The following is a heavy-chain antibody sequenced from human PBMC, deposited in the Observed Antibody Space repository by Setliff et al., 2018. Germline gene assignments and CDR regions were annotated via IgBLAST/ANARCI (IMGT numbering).Heavy chain of an antibody. J-gene: IGHJ5*02. Sequence: ASVKVSCKASQYTFTAYLHWVRQAPGQGLEWMGWINPNNGGTKYAQKFQGRVTMTRDTSISTGYMELSRLRYDDTAVYYCAKGLDGYSSWFRDWLDPWGQGTLVTVSS. CDR1: QYTFTAY. D-gene: IGHD6-13*01. V-gene: IGHV1-2*02. CDR3: AKGLDGYSSWFRDWLDP. CDR2: INPNNGGT.